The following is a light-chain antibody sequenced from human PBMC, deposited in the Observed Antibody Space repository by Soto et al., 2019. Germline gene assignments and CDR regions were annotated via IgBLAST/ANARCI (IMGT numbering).Light chain of an antibody. Sequence: QSVLTQQPSVSGAPGQRGTISCTGSSSNIGAGYDLHWYQQLPGTAPKLLIYGNSNRPSGVPDRFSGSKSGTSASLAITGLQAEDEADYYCQSYDSSLSAYVFGTGTKLTVL. CDR2: GNS. CDR1: SSNIGAGYD. CDR3: QSYDSSLSAYV. J-gene: IGLJ1*01. V-gene: IGLV1-40*01.